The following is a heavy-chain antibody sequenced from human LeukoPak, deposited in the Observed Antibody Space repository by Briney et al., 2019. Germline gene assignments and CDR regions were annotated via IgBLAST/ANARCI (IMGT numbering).Heavy chain of an antibody. CDR2: INPIKIGT. CDR1: GYTFTGYY. Sequence: ASVKVSCKASGYTFTGYYMHWVRQAPGQGLEWMGWINPIKIGTNYAQKFQGRVTMTGDTSISTAYMELSRLTSDDTAVYYCARGPIAVVGTGWFDPWGQGTLVTVSS. J-gene: IGHJ5*02. D-gene: IGHD6-13*01. CDR3: ARGPIAVVGTGWFDP. V-gene: IGHV1-2*02.